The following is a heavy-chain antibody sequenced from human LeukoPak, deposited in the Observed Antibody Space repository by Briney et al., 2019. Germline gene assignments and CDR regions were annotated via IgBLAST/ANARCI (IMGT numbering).Heavy chain of an antibody. Sequence: AGGSLRLSCAASGFTFSNYAMSWVRQAPGKGLEWVPAITGSGGNTYYADSVKGRFTISRDNSKNTVFLQMNSLRAEDTAVYYCAKWGDYDVLTGYYVSDYWGQGTLVTVSS. CDR1: GFTFSNYA. D-gene: IGHD3-9*01. CDR2: ITGSGGNT. CDR3: AKWGDYDVLTGYYVSDY. J-gene: IGHJ4*02. V-gene: IGHV3-23*01.